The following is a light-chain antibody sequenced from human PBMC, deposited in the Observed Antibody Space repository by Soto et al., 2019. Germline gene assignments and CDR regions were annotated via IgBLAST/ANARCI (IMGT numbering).Light chain of an antibody. CDR3: QQYSSTPLT. Sequence: DIVMTQSPDSLAVSLGERATIDCKSSQSLLYGGNDRNYLAWYQQKPGQSPKLLIYWASTREAGVPDRFNGSGSGTDFTLTISSLQAEDVAVYYCQQYSSTPLTFGGGTKVDIK. J-gene: IGKJ4*01. CDR1: QSLLYGGNDRNY. V-gene: IGKV4-1*01. CDR2: WAS.